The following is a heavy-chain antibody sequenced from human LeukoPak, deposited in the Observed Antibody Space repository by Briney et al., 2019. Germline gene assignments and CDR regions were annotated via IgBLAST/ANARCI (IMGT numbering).Heavy chain of an antibody. D-gene: IGHD3-10*01. CDR2: IYYSGST. Sequence: PSETLSLTCTVSGGSISSSCYYWGWPRQPPGKGLEWIGSIYYSGSTHYNPSLKSRVLISVDTSKNQFSLKLSSVTAADTAVYYCAREGGVRELGHAFDIWGQGTMVTVSS. J-gene: IGHJ3*02. CDR1: GGSISSSCYY. CDR3: AREGGVRELGHAFDI. V-gene: IGHV4-39*02.